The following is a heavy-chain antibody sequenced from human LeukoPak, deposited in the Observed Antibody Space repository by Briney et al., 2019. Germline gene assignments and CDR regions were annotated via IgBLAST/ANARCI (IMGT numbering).Heavy chain of an antibody. CDR3: ARVPRAAAGTDYYYYMDV. Sequence: ASVKVSCKASGYTFTSYGISWVRQAPGQGLEWMGWISAYNGNTNYAQELQGRVTMTTDTSTSTAYMELRSLRSDDTAVYYCARVPRAAAGTDYYYYMDVWGKGTTVTVSS. V-gene: IGHV1-18*01. CDR2: ISAYNGNT. D-gene: IGHD6-13*01. J-gene: IGHJ6*03. CDR1: GYTFTSYG.